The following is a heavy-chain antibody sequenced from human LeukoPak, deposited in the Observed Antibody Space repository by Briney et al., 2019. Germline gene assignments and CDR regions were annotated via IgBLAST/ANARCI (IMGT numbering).Heavy chain of an antibody. J-gene: IGHJ3*01. CDR3: ARETEKQWQY. Sequence: SQTLSLTCTVSGGSISSGSYYWSWIRQPAGKGLEWIGRIYTSGSTNYNPSLKSRVTISVDASKNQFSLTMTSVTAADTALYYCARETEKQWQYWGQGTMVTVSS. V-gene: IGHV4-61*02. CDR2: IYTSGST. CDR1: GGSISSGSYY. D-gene: IGHD6-19*01.